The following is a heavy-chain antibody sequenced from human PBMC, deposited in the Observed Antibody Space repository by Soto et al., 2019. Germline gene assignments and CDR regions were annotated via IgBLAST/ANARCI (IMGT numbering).Heavy chain of an antibody. CDR2: IIPIFGTA. V-gene: IGHV1-69*13. CDR1: GGTFSSYA. D-gene: IGHD3-22*01. CDR3: ARAGASSGYLNWFDP. J-gene: IGHJ5*02. Sequence: SVKVSCKASGGTFSSYAISRVRQAPGQGLEWMGGIIPIFGTANYAQKFQGRVTITADESTSTAYMELSSLRSEDTAVYYCARAGASSGYLNWFDPWGQGTLVTVSS.